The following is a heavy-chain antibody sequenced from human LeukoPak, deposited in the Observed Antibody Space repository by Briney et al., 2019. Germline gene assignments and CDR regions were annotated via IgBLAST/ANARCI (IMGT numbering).Heavy chain of an antibody. CDR3: ARHQLGRKDRPMYCSSTSCYLVNAFDI. Sequence: PSETLSLTCAVYGVSFSGYYWSWIRQPPGKGLEWIGEINHSGSTNYNPSLKSRVTISVDTSKNQFSLKLSSVTAADTAVYYCARHQLGRKDRPMYCSSTSCYLVNAFDIWGQGTMVTVSS. CDR1: GVSFSGYY. V-gene: IGHV4-34*01. D-gene: IGHD2-2*01. CDR2: INHSGST. J-gene: IGHJ3*02.